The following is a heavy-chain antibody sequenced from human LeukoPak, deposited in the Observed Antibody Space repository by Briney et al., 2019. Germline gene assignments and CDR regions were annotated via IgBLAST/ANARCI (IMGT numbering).Heavy chain of an antibody. V-gene: IGHV4-31*03. D-gene: IGHD2-15*01. CDR1: GGSIRSGGYY. CDR2: IYYSGST. J-gene: IGHJ1*01. Sequence: SETLSLTCTVSGGSIRSGGYYWTWIRQHPGKGLEWIGYIYYSGSTHYNPSLKSRVTISVDTSKDQFSMRLSSVTAADTAVYYCALGYCGGGSCYAREYFQHWGQGTLVTVSS. CDR3: ALGYCGGGSCYAREYFQH.